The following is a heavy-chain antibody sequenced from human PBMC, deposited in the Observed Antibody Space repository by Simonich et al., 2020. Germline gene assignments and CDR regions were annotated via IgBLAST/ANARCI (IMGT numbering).Heavy chain of an antibody. CDR3: ARNGLVGILKAFDI. CDR2: INPNSGGT. D-gene: IGHD2-21*01. V-gene: IGHV1-2*02. CDR1: GYTFTGYY. Sequence: QVQLVQSGAEVKKPGASVKVSCKASGYTFTGYYMHWVRQAPGQGLELMGWINPNSGGTNDAQKFQGRVTMTRDTSISTAYMELSRLRSDDTAVYYCARNGLVGILKAFDIWGQGTMVTVSS. J-gene: IGHJ3*02.